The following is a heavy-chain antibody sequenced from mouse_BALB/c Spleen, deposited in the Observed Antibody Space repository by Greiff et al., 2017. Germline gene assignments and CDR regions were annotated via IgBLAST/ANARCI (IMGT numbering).Heavy chain of an antibody. J-gene: IGHJ3*01. CDR1: GYTFTSYY. CDR2: INPSNGGT. D-gene: IGHD1-1*01. CDR3: TRENYAWFAY. V-gene: IGHV1S81*02. Sequence: QVQLQQPGAELVKPGASVKLSCKASGYTFTSYYMYWVKQRPGQGLEWIGGINPSNGGTNFNEKFKSKATLTVDKSSSTAYMQLSSLTSEDSAVYYCTRENYAWFAYWGQGTLVTVSA.